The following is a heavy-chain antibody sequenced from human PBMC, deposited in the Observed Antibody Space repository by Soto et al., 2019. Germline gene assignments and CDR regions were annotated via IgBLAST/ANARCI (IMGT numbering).Heavy chain of an antibody. CDR3: ARLGSVYANPGYYYGMDV. CDR1: GYSFTIYC. V-gene: IGHV5-10-1*01. CDR2: IDPSDSYT. D-gene: IGHD2-8*01. J-gene: IGHJ6*02. Sequence: GESLKSSGKGSGYSFTIYCISWVRQRPWKGLEWMGRIDPSDSYTNYSPSFQGHVTISADKSISTAYLQWSSLKASDTAMYYCARLGSVYANPGYYYGMDVWGQGTTVTVSS.